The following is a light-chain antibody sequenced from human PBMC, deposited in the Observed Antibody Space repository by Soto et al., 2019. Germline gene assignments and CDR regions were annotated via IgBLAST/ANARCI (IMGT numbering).Light chain of an antibody. Sequence: EIVLTQSPGTLSLSPGERATLSCKASQSVTRNHLGWYQQMPGQAPRLLIGGASRRATGVPDRFTGSGSGTDFYLTIDRLEPEDAAMYYCQQYATSPRTFGGGTKVDI. CDR3: QQYATSPRT. CDR1: QSVTRNH. V-gene: IGKV3-20*01. J-gene: IGKJ4*01. CDR2: GAS.